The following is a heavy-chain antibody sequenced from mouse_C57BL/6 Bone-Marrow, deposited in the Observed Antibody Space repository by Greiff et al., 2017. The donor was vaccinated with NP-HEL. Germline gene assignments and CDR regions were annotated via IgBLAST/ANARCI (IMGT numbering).Heavy chain of an antibody. CDR2: INPGSGGT. Sequence: VQLQQSGAELVRPGTSVKVSCKASGYAFTNYLIEWVKQRPGQGLEWIGVINPGSGGTNNNEKFKGKATLTADKSSSTAYMQLSSLTSEDSAVYFCARAARFAYWGQGTLVTVSA. CDR1: GYAFTNYL. D-gene: IGHD3-1*01. V-gene: IGHV1-54*01. J-gene: IGHJ3*01. CDR3: ARAARFAY.